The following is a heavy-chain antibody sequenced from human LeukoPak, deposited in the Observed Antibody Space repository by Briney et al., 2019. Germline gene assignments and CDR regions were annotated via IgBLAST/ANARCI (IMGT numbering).Heavy chain of an antibody. Sequence: GGSLRLSCAASGFTFSSYWMTWVRQAPGKGLEWVANLKQDGSDQYYVDSVKGRFTISRDNAKNSLYLQMKSLRAEDTAVYYCARVRAWGSVSSYPSYFDYWGLGTLVTVSS. CDR1: GFTFSSYW. CDR3: ARVRAWGSVSSYPSYFDY. J-gene: IGHJ4*02. CDR2: LKQDGSDQ. D-gene: IGHD3-10*01. V-gene: IGHV3-7*01.